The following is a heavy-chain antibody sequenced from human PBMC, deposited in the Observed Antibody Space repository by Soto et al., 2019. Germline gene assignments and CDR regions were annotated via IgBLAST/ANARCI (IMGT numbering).Heavy chain of an antibody. V-gene: IGHV1-58*01. D-gene: IGHD5-12*01. CDR1: GFTFTSSA. Sequence: SVKVSCKASGFTFTSSAVQWVRQARGQRLEWIGWIVVGSGNTNYAQKIKKRVTITRDMSTSTANMKLSSLRSKNTAVNYSAADLSQGYSGYDYLGYYYYGMDVWGQGTTVTVSS. CDR2: IVVGSGNT. J-gene: IGHJ6*02. CDR3: AADLSQGYSGYDYLGYYYYGMDV.